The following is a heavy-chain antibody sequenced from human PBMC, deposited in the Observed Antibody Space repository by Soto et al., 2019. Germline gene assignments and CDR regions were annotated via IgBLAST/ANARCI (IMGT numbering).Heavy chain of an antibody. CDR1: GGTFSSYA. V-gene: IGHV1-69*06. Sequence: QVQLVQSGAEVKKTGSWVKVSCKASGGTFSSYAISWVRQAPGQGLEWMGGIIPIFGTANYAQKFQGRVTITADKSTSTAYMELSSLRSEDTAVYYCASHSSSSAYYYYYYGMEVWGQGTTVTVSS. J-gene: IGHJ6*02. CDR2: IIPIFGTA. D-gene: IGHD6-6*01. CDR3: ASHSSSSAYYYYYYGMEV.